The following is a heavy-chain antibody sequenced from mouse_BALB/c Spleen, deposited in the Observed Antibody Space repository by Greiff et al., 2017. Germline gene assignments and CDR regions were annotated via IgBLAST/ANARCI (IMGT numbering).Heavy chain of an antibody. CDR1: GYTFTSYW. V-gene: IGHV1-87*01. J-gene: IGHJ4*01. Sequence: VQLQQSGAELARPGASVKLSCKASGYTFTSYWMQWVKQRPGQGLEWIGAIYPGDGDTRYTQKFKGKATLTADKSSSTAYMQLSSLASEDSAVYYCARELYAMDYWGQGTSVTVSS. CDR3: ARELYAMDY. D-gene: IGHD4-1*01. CDR2: IYPGDGDT.